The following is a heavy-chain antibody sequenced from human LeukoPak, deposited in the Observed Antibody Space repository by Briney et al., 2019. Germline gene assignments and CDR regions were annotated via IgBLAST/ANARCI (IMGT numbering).Heavy chain of an antibody. CDR1: GYTFTGYY. J-gene: IGHJ4*02. Sequence: ASVKVSCKASGYTFTGYYMHWVRQAPGQGLEWMGWINPNSGGTNCAQKFQGRVTMTRDTSISTAYMELSRLRSDDTAVYYCARAVAGTPLFDYWGQGTLVTVSS. CDR3: ARAVAGTPLFDY. D-gene: IGHD6-19*01. V-gene: IGHV1-2*02. CDR2: INPNSGGT.